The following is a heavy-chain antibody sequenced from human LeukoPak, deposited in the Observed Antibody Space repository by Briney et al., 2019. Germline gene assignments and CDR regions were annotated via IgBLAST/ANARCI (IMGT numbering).Heavy chain of an antibody. J-gene: IGHJ4*02. V-gene: IGHV3-30*02. Sequence: GGSLRLSCAASGFTFSSYGMHWVRQAPGKGLEWVAFIRYDGSSKYYADSVKGRFTISRDYSKNTLHLQMTSLRAEDTAVYFCARGGTGYSDSAGYYYDVFDYWGQGTLVTVSS. CDR3: ARGGTGYSDSAGYYYDVFDY. D-gene: IGHD3-22*01. CDR1: GFTFSSYG. CDR2: IRYDGSSK.